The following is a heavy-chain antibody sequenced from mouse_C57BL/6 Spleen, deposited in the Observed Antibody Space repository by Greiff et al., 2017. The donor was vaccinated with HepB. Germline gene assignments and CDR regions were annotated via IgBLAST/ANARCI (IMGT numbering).Heavy chain of an antibody. CDR2: IDPSDSYT. CDR3: ARKYYYGSSYVWFAY. J-gene: IGHJ3*01. CDR1: GYTFTSYW. V-gene: IGHV1-50*01. Sequence: VQLQHSGAELVKPGASVKLSCKASGYTFTSYWMQWVKQRPGQGLEWIGEIDPSDSYTNYNQKFKGKATLTVDTSSSTAYMQLSSLTSEDSAVYYCARKYYYGSSYVWFAYWGQGTLVTVSA. D-gene: IGHD1-1*01.